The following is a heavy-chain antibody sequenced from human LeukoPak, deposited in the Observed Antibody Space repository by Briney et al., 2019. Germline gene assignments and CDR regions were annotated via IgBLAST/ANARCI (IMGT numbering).Heavy chain of an antibody. Sequence: GGSLRLSCSASGFTFSSYAMHWVRQAPGKGLEWVAVISYDGSNKKYADSVKGRFTISRDNSKNTLYLQMNSLRVEDSAVYYCAKGRKGLLFVRGVDFDYWGQGTLVTVAS. CDR3: AKGRKGLLFVRGVDFDY. CDR1: GFTFSSYA. CDR2: ISYDGSNK. D-gene: IGHD3-10*01. J-gene: IGHJ4*02. V-gene: IGHV3-30*04.